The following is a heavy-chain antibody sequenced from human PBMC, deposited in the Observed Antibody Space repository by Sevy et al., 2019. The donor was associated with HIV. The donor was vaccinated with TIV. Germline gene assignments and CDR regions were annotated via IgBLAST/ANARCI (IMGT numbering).Heavy chain of an antibody. CDR2: ISAFNGNT. Sequence: ASVKVSCKASGYTFTNYGVNWVRQAPGQGLEWMGWISAFNGNTKNAQKVQGRVMMTTDTSTSTAYMELRSLRSDDTAVYYCARDDRGVAGGFDVWGQGTTVTVSS. D-gene: IGHD2-15*01. V-gene: IGHV1-18*01. J-gene: IGHJ6*02. CDR1: GYTFTNYG. CDR3: ARDDRGVAGGFDV.